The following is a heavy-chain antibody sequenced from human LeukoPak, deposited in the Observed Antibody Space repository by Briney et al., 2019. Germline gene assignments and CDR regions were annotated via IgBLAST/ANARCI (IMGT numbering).Heavy chain of an antibody. CDR3: ARAGAAGSLWYFDL. J-gene: IGHJ2*01. CDR2: IYHSGST. CDR1: GGSISSSNW. D-gene: IGHD2-15*01. V-gene: IGHV4-4*02. Sequence: PSETLSLTCAVSGGSISSSNWWSWVRQPPGKGLEWIGEIYHSGSTNYNPSLKSRVTISVDKSKNQFSLKLSSVTAADTAVYYCARAGAAGSLWYFDLWGRGTLVTVSS.